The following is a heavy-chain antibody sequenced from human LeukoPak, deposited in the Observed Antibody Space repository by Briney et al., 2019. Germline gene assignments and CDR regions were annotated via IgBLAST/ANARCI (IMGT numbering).Heavy chain of an antibody. CDR3: AREKDYYGSGSYYTPMDY. CDR2: IYTSGST. J-gene: IGHJ4*02. V-gene: IGHV4-4*07. D-gene: IGHD3-10*01. CDR1: GGSISSYY. Sequence: PSETLSLTCTVSGGSISSYYWSWIRQPAGKGLEWIGRIYTSGSTNYNPSLKSRVTMSVDTSKNQFSLKLSSVTAADTAVYYCAREKDYYGSGSYYTPMDYWGQGTLVTVSS.